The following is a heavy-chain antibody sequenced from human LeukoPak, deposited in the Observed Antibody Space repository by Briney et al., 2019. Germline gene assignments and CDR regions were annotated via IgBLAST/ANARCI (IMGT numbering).Heavy chain of an antibody. D-gene: IGHD2-2*02. CDR2: IIPIFGTA. V-gene: IGHV1-69*13. CDR1: GGTFSSYA. J-gene: IGHJ4*02. Sequence: SVKVSCKASGGTFSSYAISWVRQAPGQGLERMGGIIPIFGTANYAQKFQGRVTITADESTSTAYMELSSLRSEDTAVYYCARARGRNIVVVPAAIYYFDYWGQGTLVTVSS. CDR3: ARARGRNIVVVPAAIYYFDY.